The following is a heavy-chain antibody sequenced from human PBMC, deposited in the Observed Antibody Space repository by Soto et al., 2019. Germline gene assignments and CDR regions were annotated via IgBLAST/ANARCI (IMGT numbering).Heavy chain of an antibody. V-gene: IGHV1-69*13. Sequence: GASVKVSCKASGGTFGNHGIAWVRQAPGQGLEWMGGLIAMLGTPTYARKVQGRATITADESLTSSYLELRSLRSEDTAVYFCARGAMANFDYWGQGTVVTVSS. D-gene: IGHD5-18*01. CDR1: GGTFGNHG. CDR2: LIAMLGTP. J-gene: IGHJ4*02. CDR3: ARGAMANFDY.